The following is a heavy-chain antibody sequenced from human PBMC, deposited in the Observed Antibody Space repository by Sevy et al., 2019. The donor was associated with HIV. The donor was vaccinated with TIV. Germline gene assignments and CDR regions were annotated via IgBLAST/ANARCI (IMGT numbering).Heavy chain of an antibody. Sequence: GGSLRLSCATSGFIFKNYWMHWVRQVPGKGLVWVSRINSDGSSATYADSVKGRFTISRDNAKNTLYLQMNSLRAEDTAMYYCARSPNVHRGWGQGTLVTVYS. CDR3: ARSPNVHRG. CDR2: INSDGSSA. J-gene: IGHJ4*02. D-gene: IGHD3-10*01. CDR1: GFIFKNYW. V-gene: IGHV3-74*01.